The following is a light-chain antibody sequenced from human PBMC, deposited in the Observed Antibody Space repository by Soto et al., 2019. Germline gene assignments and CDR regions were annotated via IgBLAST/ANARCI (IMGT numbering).Light chain of an antibody. CDR2: GAS. J-gene: IGKJ2*01. V-gene: IGKV3-20*01. Sequence: EIVLTQTPGTLSLSPGERATLSCRASQSVSSSYLAWYQQKPVQAPRLLLYGASSRATGTPDRFSSSGSGTDFTLTISRLDPEDFAVYYCQHYGSSSYTFGQGTVLEIK. CDR3: QHYGSSSYT. CDR1: QSVSSSY.